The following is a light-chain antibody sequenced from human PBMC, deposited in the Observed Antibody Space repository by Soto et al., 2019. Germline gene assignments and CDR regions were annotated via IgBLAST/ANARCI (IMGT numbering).Light chain of an antibody. CDR3: SSYAGSRNYV. V-gene: IGLV2-8*01. Sequence: QSVLTLPPSSAGSPGQSVTISCARTSSDAGAYKFVSWYQQNPGKAPKLMIYDVTKRPTGVPDRFSGSKSGNTASLTVSGLPAEDESGYYCSSYAGSRNYVLGSGTKGTGL. J-gene: IGLJ1*01. CDR1: SSDAGAYKF. CDR2: DVT.